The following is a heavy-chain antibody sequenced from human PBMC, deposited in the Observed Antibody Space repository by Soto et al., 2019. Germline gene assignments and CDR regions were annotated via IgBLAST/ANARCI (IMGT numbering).Heavy chain of an antibody. Sequence: SLRLSCAASGFTFSSYGMHWVRQAPGKGLEWVAVIWYDGSNKYYADSVKGRFTISRDNSKNTLYLQMNSLRAEDTAVYYCARDNGQVLRFLEWLYPGPYWGQGTLVTVSS. CDR2: IWYDGSNK. CDR3: ARDNGQVLRFLEWLYPGPY. CDR1: GFTFSSYG. V-gene: IGHV3-33*01. J-gene: IGHJ4*02. D-gene: IGHD3-3*01.